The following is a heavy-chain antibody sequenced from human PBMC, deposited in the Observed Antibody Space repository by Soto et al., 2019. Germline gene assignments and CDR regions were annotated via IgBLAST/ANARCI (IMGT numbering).Heavy chain of an antibody. J-gene: IGHJ5*02. D-gene: IGHD2-2*01. CDR3: ARVVPGAEAWFGP. CDR2: ISLYSDGT. Sequence: QVRLVQSGGEVKRPGVSVKVSCKTSGYTFSNYGITWVRQAPGQPLEWLGWISLYSDGTNYAQKFQGRVSMTTDTSTTTAYMELRSLRSDDTAVYYCARVVPGAEAWFGPWGQGTLVTVSS. CDR1: GYTFSNYG. V-gene: IGHV1-18*01.